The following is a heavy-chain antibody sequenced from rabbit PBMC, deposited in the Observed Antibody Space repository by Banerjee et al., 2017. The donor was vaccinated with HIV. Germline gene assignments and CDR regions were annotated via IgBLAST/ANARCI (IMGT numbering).Heavy chain of an antibody. Sequence: QSLEESGGGLVQPEGSLTLTCKASGFSFSSYCMCWVRQAPGKGLEWIACIYADNSGNTYYASWAKGRFTISKTSSTTVTLQMTSLTAADTATYFCARVDAGYAGYGYGTFNLWGQGTLVTVS. CDR1: GFSFSSYC. J-gene: IGHJ4*01. D-gene: IGHD7-1*01. CDR2: IYADNSGNT. V-gene: IGHV1S40*01. CDR3: ARVDAGYAGYGYGTFNL.